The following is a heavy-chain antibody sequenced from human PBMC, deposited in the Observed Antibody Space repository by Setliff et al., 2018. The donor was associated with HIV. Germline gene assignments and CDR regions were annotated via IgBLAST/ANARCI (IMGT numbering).Heavy chain of an antibody. D-gene: IGHD6-19*01. J-gene: IGHJ3*02. CDR1: GYTFTDYY. CDR3: ATDPTYSSGSPDI. Sequence: ASVKVSCKASGYTFTDYYIHWVQQAPGKGLEWLGRVDPEDDERIYAEKFRGRLTITADTSTHTAHMELTSLRSDDTAVYYCATDPTYSSGSPDIWGQGTMVTVSS. V-gene: IGHV1-69-2*01. CDR2: VDPEDDER.